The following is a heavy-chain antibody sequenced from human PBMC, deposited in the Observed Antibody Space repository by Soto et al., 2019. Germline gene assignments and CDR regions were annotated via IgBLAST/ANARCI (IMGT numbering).Heavy chain of an antibody. V-gene: IGHV1-18*01. CDR2: ISAYNGNT. Sequence: QVQLVQSGAEVKNPGASVKVSCKASGYTFTSYGISWVRQAPGQGLEWMGWISAYNGNTKYAQKLQGRVTMTTDTSTSTADMEVRSLRSDDTAGYYCARDLAVGLVDYWGQGTLVTVSS. CDR3: ARDLAVGLVDY. CDR1: GYTFTSYG. D-gene: IGHD6-19*01. J-gene: IGHJ4*02.